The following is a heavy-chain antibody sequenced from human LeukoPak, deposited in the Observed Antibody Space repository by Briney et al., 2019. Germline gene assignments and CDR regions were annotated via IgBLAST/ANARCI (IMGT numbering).Heavy chain of an antibody. Sequence: ASVTVSCKASGYTFTGYYMHWVRQAPGQGLEWMGWTNPNSGGTNYAQKFQGRVTMTRDTSISTAYMELSRLRSDNTAVYYCARVRPGIAVAGTPYYFDYWGQGTLVTVSS. CDR2: TNPNSGGT. CDR1: GYTFTGYY. D-gene: IGHD6-19*01. CDR3: ARVRPGIAVAGTPYYFDY. V-gene: IGHV1-2*02. J-gene: IGHJ4*02.